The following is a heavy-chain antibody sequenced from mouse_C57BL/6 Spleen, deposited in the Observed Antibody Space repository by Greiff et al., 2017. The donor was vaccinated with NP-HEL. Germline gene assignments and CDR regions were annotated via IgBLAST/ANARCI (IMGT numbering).Heavy chain of an antibody. CDR1: GYTFTSYW. J-gene: IGHJ2*01. D-gene: IGHD1-1*01. CDR3: ARRSTVVPSFDY. Sequence: QVQLKQPGAELVRPGSSVKLSCKASGYTFTSYWMHWVKQRPIQGLEWIGNIDPSDSETHYNQKFKDKATLTVDKSSSTAYMQLSSLTSEDSAVYYCARRSTVVPSFDYWGQGTTLTVSS. CDR2: IDPSDSET. V-gene: IGHV1-52*01.